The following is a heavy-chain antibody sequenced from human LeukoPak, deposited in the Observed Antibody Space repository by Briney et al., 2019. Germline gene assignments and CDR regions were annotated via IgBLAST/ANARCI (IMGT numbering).Heavy chain of an antibody. CDR3: AREDYYGSGRVDY. J-gene: IGHJ4*02. D-gene: IGHD3-10*01. CDR1: SDSMHGFY. V-gene: IGHV4-4*07. CDR2: IFSTGSS. Sequence: SETLSLTCTVSSDSMHGFYWTWIRQPAGRGLEWVGRIFSTGSSKSHPSLESRVTMSLDLSKDQFSLKVTSVTAADTAIYYCAREDYYGSGRVDYWGQGTLVTVSP.